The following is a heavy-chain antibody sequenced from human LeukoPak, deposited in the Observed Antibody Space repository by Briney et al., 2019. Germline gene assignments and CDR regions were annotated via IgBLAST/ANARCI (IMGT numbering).Heavy chain of an antibody. CDR3: ASGRQLGY. Sequence: GGSLRLSCAASGFTFSNYWMSWVRQASGKGLEWVANIKEDGSEKYYVDSVKGRFTISRDNAKNSLYLQMNSLGAEDTAIYYCASGRQLGYWGQGTLVTVSS. CDR2: IKEDGSEK. D-gene: IGHD6-6*01. CDR1: GFTFSNYW. J-gene: IGHJ4*02. V-gene: IGHV3-7*01.